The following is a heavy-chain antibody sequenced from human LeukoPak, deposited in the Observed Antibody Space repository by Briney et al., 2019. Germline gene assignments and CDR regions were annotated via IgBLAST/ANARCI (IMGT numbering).Heavy chain of an antibody. J-gene: IGHJ4*02. CDR2: ISGSGGST. D-gene: IGHD6-19*01. Sequence: GGSLRLSCAASGFTFSSYAMSWVRQAQGKGLDWFSAISGSGGSTYYADSVKGRFTISRDNSKNTLYLQMNSLRAEDTAVYYCAKGMGIAVAGTLGIFDYWGQGTLVTVSS. V-gene: IGHV3-23*01. CDR1: GFTFSSYA. CDR3: AKGMGIAVAGTLGIFDY.